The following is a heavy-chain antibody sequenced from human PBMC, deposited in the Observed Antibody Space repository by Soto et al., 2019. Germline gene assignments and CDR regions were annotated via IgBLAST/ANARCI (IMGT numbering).Heavy chain of an antibody. Sequence: QVQLVESGGGVVQPGRSLRLSCAASGFTFSSYAMHWVRQAPGKGLEWVAVISYDGSNKYYADSVKGRFTISRDNSKNPLYLEMNSRRAEDTAGYYCARDGVPPHANYYYDSSGPDDYWGQGTLVTVSS. CDR1: GFTFSSYA. D-gene: IGHD3-22*01. V-gene: IGHV3-30-3*01. J-gene: IGHJ4*02. CDR2: ISYDGSNK. CDR3: ARDGVPPHANYYYDSSGPDDY.